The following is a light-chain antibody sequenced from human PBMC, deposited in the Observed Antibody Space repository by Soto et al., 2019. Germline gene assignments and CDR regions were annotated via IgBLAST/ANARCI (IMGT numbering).Light chain of an antibody. J-gene: IGLJ1*01. Sequence: QSVLTQPPSVSGAPGQRVTVSCTGSSSNIGAGYDVHWYQQLPGTAPKLLIHGNNNRPSGVPDRFSASKSGTSASLAITGLQAEDEADYYCQSYASSLSGSVFGTGTKLTVL. CDR3: QSYASSLSGSV. CDR2: GNN. V-gene: IGLV1-40*01. CDR1: SSNIGAGYD.